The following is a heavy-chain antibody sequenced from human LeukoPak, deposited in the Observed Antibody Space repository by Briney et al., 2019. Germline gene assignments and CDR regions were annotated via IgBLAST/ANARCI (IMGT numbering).Heavy chain of an antibody. CDR2: IYYSGST. Sequence: SETLSLTCTVSGGSISSYYWSWIRQPPGKGLEWIGYIYYSGSTNYNPSLKSRVTISVDTSKNQFSLKLSSVTAEDTAVYYCAREVRGFQYGGYFDYWGQGTLVTVSS. V-gene: IGHV4-59*01. CDR1: GGSISSYY. D-gene: IGHD3-10*01. CDR3: AREVRGFQYGGYFDY. J-gene: IGHJ4*02.